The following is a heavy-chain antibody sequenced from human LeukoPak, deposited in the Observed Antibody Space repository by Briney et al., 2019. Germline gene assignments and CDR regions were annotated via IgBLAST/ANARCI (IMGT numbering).Heavy chain of an antibody. Sequence: SETLSLTCTVSGGSISSYYWSWIRQPPGKGLEWIGYIYYSGTTSYNPSLKSRVTISVDTSKNQFSLKLSSVTAADTAVYYCARAGSGSYGHWGQGTLVTVSS. D-gene: IGHD1-26*01. V-gene: IGHV4-59*01. CDR2: IYYSGTT. J-gene: IGHJ4*02. CDR1: GGSISSYY. CDR3: ARAGSGSYGH.